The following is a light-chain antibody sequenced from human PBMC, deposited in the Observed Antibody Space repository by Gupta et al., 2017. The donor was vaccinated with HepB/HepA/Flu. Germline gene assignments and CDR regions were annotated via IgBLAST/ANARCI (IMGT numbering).Light chain of an antibody. CDR2: RN. CDR1: SSNIGSNY. J-gene: IGLJ2*01. V-gene: IGLV1-47*01. Sequence: QSVLTQPPSASGTPGQRVTISCSGSSSNIGSNYVYWDQQLPGTAPKLLIYRNQRPSGVPDRFSGSKSGTSASLAISGLRSEDEADYYCAAWDDSLSVVVFGGGTKLTVL. CDR3: AAWDDSLSVVV.